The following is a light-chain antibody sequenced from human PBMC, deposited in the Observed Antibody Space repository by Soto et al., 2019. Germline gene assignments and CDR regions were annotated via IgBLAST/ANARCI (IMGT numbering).Light chain of an antibody. CDR1: QSVNGNY. V-gene: IGKV3-20*01. CDR3: QQCGSLPGT. J-gene: IGKJ1*01. CDR2: GTS. Sequence: ETVLTQSPGTLSLSPGERATLSCRASQSVNGNYLAWHQQKPGQAPRLLIYGTSSRATGIPDRFSGSGSGTDFTLTISRLEPEDFAVYYCQQCGSLPGTFGQGTKVDIK.